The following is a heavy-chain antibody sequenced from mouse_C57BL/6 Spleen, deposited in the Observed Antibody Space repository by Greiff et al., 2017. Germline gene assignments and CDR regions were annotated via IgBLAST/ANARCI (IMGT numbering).Heavy chain of an antibody. D-gene: IGHD1-1*01. Sequence: VQLQQPGTELVQPGASVKLSCKASGSTFTSYWLPWVKQRPGQGLEWIGNINPSNGGTNSNEKFKSKATLTVDKSSSTAYMQLSSLTSEDSAVYDCARSRDGSSYYFDCWGQGTTLTVAS. J-gene: IGHJ2*01. CDR2: INPSNGGT. V-gene: IGHV1-53*01. CDR1: GSTFTSYW. CDR3: ARSRDGSSYYFDC.